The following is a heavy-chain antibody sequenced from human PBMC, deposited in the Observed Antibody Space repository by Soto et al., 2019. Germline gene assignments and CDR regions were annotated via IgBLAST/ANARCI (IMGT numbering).Heavy chain of an antibody. CDR3: AKIPFMTYYYDSSGFY. CDR1: GFTFSSYG. Sequence: PGGSLRLSCAASGFTFSSYGMHWVRQAPGKGLEWVAVITYDGSNKYYADSVKGRFTISRDNSKNTLYLQMNSLRAEDTAVYYCAKIPFMTYYYDSSGFYWGQGTLVTVSS. CDR2: ITYDGSNK. J-gene: IGHJ4*02. V-gene: IGHV3-30*18. D-gene: IGHD3-22*01.